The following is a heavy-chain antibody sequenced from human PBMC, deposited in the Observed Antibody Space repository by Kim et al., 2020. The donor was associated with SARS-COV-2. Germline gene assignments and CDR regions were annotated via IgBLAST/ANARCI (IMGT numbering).Heavy chain of an antibody. J-gene: IGHJ6*02. Sequence: SETLSLTCAVSGGSISRSTFYWGWIRQPPGKGLQWIGSIYDSGSTYYNPSLKSRVTISLDTSKNQFSLRLSSVSAADTAVYYCTSIPTRSNHYGMDVWGQGTTVTVSS. V-gene: IGHV4-39*07. D-gene: IGHD6-6*01. CDR1: GGSISRSTFY. CDR2: IYDSGST. CDR3: TSIPTRSNHYGMDV.